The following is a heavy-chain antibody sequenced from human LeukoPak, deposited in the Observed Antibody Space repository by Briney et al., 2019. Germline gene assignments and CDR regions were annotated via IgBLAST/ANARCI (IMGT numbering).Heavy chain of an antibody. Sequence: ASVKVSCKVSGYTLTELSMHWVRQAPGKGLEWMGGFDPEDGETIYAQKFQGRVTMTEDTSTDTAYMELSSLRSEDTAVYYCATDGPSVQLERNDPFDIWGQGTMVTVSS. CDR1: GYTLTELS. CDR3: ATDGPSVQLERNDPFDI. J-gene: IGHJ3*02. V-gene: IGHV1-24*01. CDR2: FDPEDGET. D-gene: IGHD1-1*01.